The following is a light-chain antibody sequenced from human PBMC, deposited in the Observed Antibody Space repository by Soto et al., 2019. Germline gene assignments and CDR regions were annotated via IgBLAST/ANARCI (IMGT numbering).Light chain of an antibody. V-gene: IGKV3-11*01. CDR2: DAS. CDR3: QLRSNWPPWT. J-gene: IGKJ1*01. Sequence: EIVLTQSPATLSLSPGERATLSCRASQSVSSYLAWYQQKPGQAPRLLIYDASNRATGIPARFSGSGSGTDFTLTISRLEPEDFAVYYCQLRSNWPPWTFGQGPKVELK. CDR1: QSVSSY.